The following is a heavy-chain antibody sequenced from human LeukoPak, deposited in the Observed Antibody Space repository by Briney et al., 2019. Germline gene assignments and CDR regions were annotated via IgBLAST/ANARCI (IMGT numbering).Heavy chain of an antibody. CDR3: ARIGLGSTEDY. CDR1: GGSISSSSYY. Sequence: SETLSLTCTVSGGSISSSSYYWGWIRQPPGKGLEWIGMVYYRGSTYYSSSLKSRVTTSIDTSNNHFSLRLNSVTAADTAVYYCARIGLGSTEDYWGQGTLVTVSS. CDR2: VYYRGST. J-gene: IGHJ4*02. V-gene: IGHV4-39*07. D-gene: IGHD2-2*01.